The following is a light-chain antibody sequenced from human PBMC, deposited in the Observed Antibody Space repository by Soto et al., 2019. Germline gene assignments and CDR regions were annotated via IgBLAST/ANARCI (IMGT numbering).Light chain of an antibody. J-gene: IGKJ5*01. CDR3: QQSYSNPIT. V-gene: IGKV1-39*01. CDR2: AAS. CDR1: QSISSY. Sequence: DIQMTQSPSSLSASVGDRVTITCRASQSISSYLNWYQQKPGKAPKLLIYAASSLQSGVPSRFSGSGSGTDFTLTISSLQPEDFATYYCQQSYSNPITFGQGTRREI.